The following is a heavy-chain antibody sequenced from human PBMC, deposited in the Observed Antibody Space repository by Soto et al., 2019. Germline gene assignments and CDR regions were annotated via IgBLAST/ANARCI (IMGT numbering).Heavy chain of an antibody. CDR2: IIPILGIA. Sequence: QVQLVQSGAEVKKPGSSVKVSCKASGGTFSSYTISWVRQAPGQGLEWMGRIIPILGIANYAQKFQGRVTITADKSTSTAYMELSSLRSEDTAVYYCAHAKSGYYGNWYFDLWGRGTLVTVSS. D-gene: IGHD3-22*01. CDR1: GGTFSSYT. CDR3: AHAKSGYYGNWYFDL. V-gene: IGHV1-69*02. J-gene: IGHJ2*01.